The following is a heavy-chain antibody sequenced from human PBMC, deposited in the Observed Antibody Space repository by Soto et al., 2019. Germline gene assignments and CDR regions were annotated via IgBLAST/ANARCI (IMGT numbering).Heavy chain of an antibody. Sequence: GGSLRLSCAASGLTLSTSSMNWFRQAPGKGLEWISYIRRHTSVTAYADSVKGRFTISRDNSKNTLYLQMNSLRSEDTAVYYCATYTTVTSSTWGQGTLVTVSS. CDR3: ATYTTVTSST. J-gene: IGHJ5*02. D-gene: IGHD4-17*01. CDR2: IRRHTSVT. V-gene: IGHV3-48*01. CDR1: GLTLSTSS.